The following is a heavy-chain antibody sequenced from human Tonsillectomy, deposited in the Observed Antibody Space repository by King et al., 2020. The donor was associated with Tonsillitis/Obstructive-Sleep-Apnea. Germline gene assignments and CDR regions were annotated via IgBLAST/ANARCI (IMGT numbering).Heavy chain of an antibody. V-gene: IGHV5-51*01. J-gene: IGHJ4*02. CDR2: IYPGDSDT. CDR3: ARLLGLTTVTTWAFDY. CDR1: GYRFTSYW. D-gene: IGHD4-11*01. Sequence: QLVQSGAEVKKPGESLKISCKGSGYRFTSYWIGWVRQMPGKGLEWMGIIYPGDSDTRYSPSFRGQVTISADKSISTAYLQWSSLKASDTAIYYCARLLGLTTVTTWAFDYWGQGTLVTVSS.